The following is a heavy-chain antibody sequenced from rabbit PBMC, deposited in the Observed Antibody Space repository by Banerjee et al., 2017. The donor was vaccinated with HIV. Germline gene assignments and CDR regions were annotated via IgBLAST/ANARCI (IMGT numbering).Heavy chain of an antibody. CDR1: GFSFSSSYW. Sequence: EESGGGLVQPEGSLTLTCTASGFSFSSSYWICWVRQAPGKGLEWIACIYAGSGGHTYYASWAKGRFTISKTSSTTVTLQMTSLTAADTATYFCARRGDDSGYLDLWGPGTLVTVS. D-gene: IGHD1-1*01. J-gene: IGHJ6*01. CDR2: IYAGSGGHT. V-gene: IGHV1S45*01. CDR3: ARRGDDSGYLDL.